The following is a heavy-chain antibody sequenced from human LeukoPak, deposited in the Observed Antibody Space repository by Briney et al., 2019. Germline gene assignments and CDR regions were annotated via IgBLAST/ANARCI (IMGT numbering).Heavy chain of an antibody. CDR2: ISSSGSTI. Sequence: GGSLRLSCAASGFTFSSYEMNWVRQAPGKGLEWVSYISSSGSTIYYADSVKGRSTISRDNSKNTLYLQMNSLRAEDTAVYYCARGGGYYDSSGYWDDYWGQGTLVTVSS. D-gene: IGHD3-22*01. CDR3: ARGGGYYDSSGYWDDY. CDR1: GFTFSSYE. V-gene: IGHV3-48*03. J-gene: IGHJ4*02.